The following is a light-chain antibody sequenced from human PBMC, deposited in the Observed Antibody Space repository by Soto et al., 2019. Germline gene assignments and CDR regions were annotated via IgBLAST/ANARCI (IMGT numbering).Light chain of an antibody. Sequence: DIQLTQSPSFLSASVGDRVTITCRASQGISSYLAWYQQEPGKAPSLLIYTASTLQRGVPSRFSGSGSGTEFTLTINSLQPEDFAIYYCQQLNSYPYTFGQGTKLEIK. CDR3: QQLNSYPYT. J-gene: IGKJ2*01. CDR1: QGISSY. CDR2: TAS. V-gene: IGKV1-9*01.